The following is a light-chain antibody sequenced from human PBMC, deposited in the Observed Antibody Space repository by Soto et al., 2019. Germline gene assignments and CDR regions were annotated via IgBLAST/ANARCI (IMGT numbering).Light chain of an antibody. CDR3: KQYNNWPGT. V-gene: IGKV3-15*01. J-gene: IGKJ1*01. CDR2: GAY. CDR1: QSVSSS. Sequence: EIVMTQSPATLSVSPGERATLSCRASQSVSSSLAWYQQKPGQAPRLLIYGAYTRATGIQARFSGSGSGTEFTLTIRSLQSEDFAVYYCKQYNNWPGTFGQGTKVDIK.